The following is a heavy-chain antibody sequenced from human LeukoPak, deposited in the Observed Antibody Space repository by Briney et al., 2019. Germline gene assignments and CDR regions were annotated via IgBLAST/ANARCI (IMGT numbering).Heavy chain of an antibody. CDR1: GYTFTNYG. V-gene: IGHV1-18*01. CDR3: ASDLGLQFLAWLFDY. CDR2: ISAHNGDT. D-gene: IGHD3-3*01. Sequence: GASVKVSCKTSGYTFTNYGVSWVRQAPGQGLEWMGWISAHNGDTNYAQKLQGRVTMTTDTSTSTVYMELRSLRSDNTAVYYCASDLGLQFLAWLFDYWGQGKLVTVSS. J-gene: IGHJ4*02.